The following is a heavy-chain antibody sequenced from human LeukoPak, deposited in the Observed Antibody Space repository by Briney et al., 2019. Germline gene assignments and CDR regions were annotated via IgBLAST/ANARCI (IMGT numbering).Heavy chain of an antibody. V-gene: IGHV4-34*01. CDR1: GGSFSGYY. Sequence: SETLSLTCAVYGGSFSGYYWSWIRQPPGKGLEWIGEINHSGSTNYNPSLKSRVTISVDTSKNQFSLKLSSVTAADTAVYYCARQFSQWLVPHLYFDYWGQGTLVTVSS. CDR3: ARQFSQWLVPHLYFDY. J-gene: IGHJ4*02. D-gene: IGHD6-19*01. CDR2: INHSGST.